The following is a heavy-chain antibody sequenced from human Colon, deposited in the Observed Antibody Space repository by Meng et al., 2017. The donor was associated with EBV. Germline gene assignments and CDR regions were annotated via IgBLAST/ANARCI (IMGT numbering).Heavy chain of an antibody. CDR1: GDSISNNW. J-gene: IGHJ4*02. D-gene: IGHD4-17*01. CDR2: IYHSGTT. V-gene: IGHV4-4*02. Sequence: QGQLRESGPGLVKPSGTLSLICAVSGDSISNNWWSWVRQPPGKGLEWIGEIYHSGTTNYNPSLRSRVTISVDKSKNQFSLQLTSVTAADTAVYYCARNGDYNPGLYWGQGTLVTVSS. CDR3: ARNGDYNPGLY.